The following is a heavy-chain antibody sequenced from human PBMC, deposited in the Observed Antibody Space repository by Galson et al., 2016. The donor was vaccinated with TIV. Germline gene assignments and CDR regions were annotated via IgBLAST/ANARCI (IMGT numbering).Heavy chain of an antibody. J-gene: IGHJ4*02. Sequence: SLRLSCATSGFTFRSYGFHWVRQAPGKGLEWVAFMSDDGTEKYYGDSVRGRFTISRDNSKNTLYLQMSSLRAEDTAVYFCAKMDSSGFDYVRRFDFWGQGTLATVSS. CDR3: AKMDSSGFDYVRRFDF. CDR1: GFTFRSYG. V-gene: IGHV3-30*18. D-gene: IGHD3-22*01. CDR2: MSDDGTEK.